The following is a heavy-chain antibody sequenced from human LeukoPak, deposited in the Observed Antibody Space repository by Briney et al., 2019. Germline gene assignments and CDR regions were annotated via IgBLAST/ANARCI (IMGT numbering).Heavy chain of an antibody. CDR1: GYTFTSYY. Sequence: ASVKVSCKASGYTFTSYYMHWVRQAPGQGLEWMGWINPNSGGTNYAQKFQGRVTMTRDTSISTAYMELSRLRSDDTAVYYCARGIGEWLLTYYYYYMDVWGKGTTVTVSS. J-gene: IGHJ6*03. CDR3: ARGIGEWLLTYYYYYMDV. D-gene: IGHD3-3*01. CDR2: INPNSGGT. V-gene: IGHV1-2*02.